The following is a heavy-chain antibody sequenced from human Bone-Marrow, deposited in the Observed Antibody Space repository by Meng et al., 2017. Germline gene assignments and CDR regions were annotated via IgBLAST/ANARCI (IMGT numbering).Heavy chain of an antibody. CDR1: GFTFSSYW. J-gene: IGHJ3*02. V-gene: IGHV3-7*01. Sequence: GESLKISCAASGFTFSSYWMSWVRQAPGKGLEWVANIKQEGSEKYYVDSVKGRFTISRDNAKNSLYLQMNSLRAEDTAVYYCARDRGYYDSRGYYGDDAFDIWGQGTMVTVSS. CDR2: IKQEGSEK. CDR3: ARDRGYYDSRGYYGDDAFDI. D-gene: IGHD3-22*01.